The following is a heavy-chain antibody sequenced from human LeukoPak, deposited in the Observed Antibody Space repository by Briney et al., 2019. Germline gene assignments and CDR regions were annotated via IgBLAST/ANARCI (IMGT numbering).Heavy chain of an antibody. D-gene: IGHD7-27*01. V-gene: IGHV4-39*01. CDR1: GGSISSSSYY. J-gene: IGHJ4*02. CDR2: IHYSGST. CDR3: ARQTGEGDFDY. Sequence: SETLSLTCTVSGGSISSSSYYWGWIRQPPGKGLEWIGSIHYSGSTYYNPSLKSRVTISVDTSKNQFSLKLSSVTAADTAVYYCARQTGEGDFDYWGQGTLVTVSS.